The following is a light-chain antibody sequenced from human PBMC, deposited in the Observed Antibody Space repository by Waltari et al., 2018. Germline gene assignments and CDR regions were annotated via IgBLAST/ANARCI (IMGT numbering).Light chain of an antibody. J-gene: IGLJ2*01. Sequence: SSELTQDPAVSVALGQTVRITCQGASLRTSYASSYKQKSGQAPILVLFGKNKRPSGIPDRFSGYNSETTTSLTITGAQAEDEADYYCSSRDSSASHVLFAGGTKLTVL. CDR3: SSRDSSASHVL. CDR2: GKN. CDR1: SLRTSY. V-gene: IGLV3-19*01.